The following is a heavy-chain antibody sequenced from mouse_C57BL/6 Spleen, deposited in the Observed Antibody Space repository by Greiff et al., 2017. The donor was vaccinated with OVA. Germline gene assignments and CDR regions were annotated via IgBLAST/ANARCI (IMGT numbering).Heavy chain of an antibody. V-gene: IGHV1-80*01. CDR2: IYPGDGDT. CDR3: ARGTTGNYFDY. CDR1: GYAFSSYW. D-gene: IGHD4-1*02. Sequence: QVQLQQSGAELVKPGASVKISCKASGYAFSSYWMNWVKQRPGKGLEWIGQIYPGDGDTNYNGKFKGKATLTADKSSSTAYMQLSSLTSEASAVYFCARGTTGNYFDYWGQGTTLTVSS. J-gene: IGHJ2*01.